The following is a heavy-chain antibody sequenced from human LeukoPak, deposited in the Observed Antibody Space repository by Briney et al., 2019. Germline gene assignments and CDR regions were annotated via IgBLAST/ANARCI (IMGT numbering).Heavy chain of an antibody. D-gene: IGHD4-23*01. J-gene: IGHJ6*03. CDR2: IHVSGGT. CDR3: AKGTSTVVTPNYYYYYSMDV. V-gene: IGHV4-4*09. Sequence: PSGTLSLSCTVSGASISSYYWNWIRQSPGKGLEWIGYIHVSGGTSYDPSLKSRVTISIDTSKNQFSLKLSSVTAADTAVYYCAKGTSTVVTPNYYYYYSMDVWGKGTTVTVSS. CDR1: GASISSYY.